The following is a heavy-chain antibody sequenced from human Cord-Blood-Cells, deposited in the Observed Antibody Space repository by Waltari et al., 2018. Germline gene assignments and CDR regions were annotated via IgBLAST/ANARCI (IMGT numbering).Heavy chain of an antibody. CDR3: ARGPYSSSWYYFDY. CDR1: GYTFTVYY. CDR2: NNPNSGVP. V-gene: IGHV1-2*05. D-gene: IGHD6-13*01. Sequence: QVQLVQSGAEVKKPGASVKVSCKASGYTFTVYYMHWVRPAPGQGLEWMGRNNPNSGVPNYAQKFQGRVTMTRDTSISTAYMELSRLRSDDTVVYYFARGPYSSSWYYFDYWGQGTLVTVSS. J-gene: IGHJ4*02.